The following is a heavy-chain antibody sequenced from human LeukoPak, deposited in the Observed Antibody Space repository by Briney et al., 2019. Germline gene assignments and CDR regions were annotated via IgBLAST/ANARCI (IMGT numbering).Heavy chain of an antibody. CDR1: GFTFSRFA. J-gene: IGHJ4*02. D-gene: IGHD3-22*01. V-gene: IGHV3-23*01. Sequence: PGGSRRLSCSASGFTFSRFAMTWVRHLPGRGLEWVSSISGNGHQTYYADSVKGRFSVSRDNSKNILYLKMDSLRADDSALYYCAKDANYYDSSGYLIPFDYWGQGTLVTVSS. CDR2: ISGNGHQT. CDR3: AKDANYYDSSGYLIPFDY.